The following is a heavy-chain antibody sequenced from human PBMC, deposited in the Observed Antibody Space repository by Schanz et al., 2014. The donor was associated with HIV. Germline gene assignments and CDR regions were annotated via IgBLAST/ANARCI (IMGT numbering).Heavy chain of an antibody. J-gene: IGHJ6*02. CDR3: ARVANWDYYGMDV. D-gene: IGHD3-16*01. V-gene: IGHV3-33*08. CDR2: IWYDGSQK. CDR1: GFTFDDYA. Sequence: VQLVESGGGLVQPGRSLRLSCAASGFTFDDYAMHWVRQAPGKGLEWVALIWYDGSQKYYADSVKGRFTISRDNSKNTLYLQMNSLRAEDTAVYYCARVANWDYYGMDVWGRGTTVIVSS.